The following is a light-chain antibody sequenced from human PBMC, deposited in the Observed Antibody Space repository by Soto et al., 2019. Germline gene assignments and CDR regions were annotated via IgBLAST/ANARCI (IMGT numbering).Light chain of an antibody. CDR1: SIEIGGYNF. J-gene: IGLJ1*01. Sequence: QSALTQPASVSGSPGQSITIACTGTSIEIGGYNFVSWYQQHPGKAPKLLIYDVGNRPSGVSNRFSGSKSGNTASLTISGLQAEDEAHYYCNSYRTVSTYVFGTGTKLTVL. CDR3: NSYRTVSTYV. CDR2: DVG. V-gene: IGLV2-14*01.